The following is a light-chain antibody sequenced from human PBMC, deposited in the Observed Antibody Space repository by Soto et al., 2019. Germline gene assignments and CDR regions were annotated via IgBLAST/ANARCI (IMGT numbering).Light chain of an antibody. CDR3: QQYKSYSPIT. J-gene: IGKJ5*01. CDR1: RDVGSD. CDR2: AAS. Sequence: TQMTQSPLSLSASVGEKIIITCRASRDVGSDVSWYQQKPGQAPKLVIYAASNLYTGVPSRFSGRRSGTEFTLTISSLQPDDFATYYCQQYKSYSPITFGQGTRLEIK. V-gene: IGKV1-17*01.